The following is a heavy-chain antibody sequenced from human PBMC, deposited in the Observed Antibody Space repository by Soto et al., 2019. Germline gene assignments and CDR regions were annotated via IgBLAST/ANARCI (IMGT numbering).Heavy chain of an antibody. D-gene: IGHD2-2*01. J-gene: IGHJ6*02. V-gene: IGHV1-69*13. CDR1: GDSFNTYT. Sequence: ASAKVCCEASGDSFNTYTISWMRQAPGQGLEWMGGIIPRSATSNYAQKFQGRVTITADESTNTAYMELSSLRSEDTAVYYCAREGLVLVPTTVNSDYYYYAMDVWGQGTTVTVSS. CDR3: AREGLVLVPTTVNSDYYYYAMDV. CDR2: IIPRSATS.